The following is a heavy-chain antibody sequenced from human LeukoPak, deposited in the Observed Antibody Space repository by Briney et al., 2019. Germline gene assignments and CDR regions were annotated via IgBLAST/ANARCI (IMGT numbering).Heavy chain of an antibody. CDR2: ISGSGGGT. V-gene: IGHV3-23*01. Sequence: GGSLRLSCAASGFTFTTYAMSWVRQAPGKGLEWVSGISGSGGGTYYTDSVKGRFTISRDNSKNTLYLQMNSLRAEDTAIYYCTVDSGDLFDHWGQGTPVTVSS. CDR3: TVDSGDLFDH. CDR1: GFTFTTYA. J-gene: IGHJ4*02. D-gene: IGHD4-17*01.